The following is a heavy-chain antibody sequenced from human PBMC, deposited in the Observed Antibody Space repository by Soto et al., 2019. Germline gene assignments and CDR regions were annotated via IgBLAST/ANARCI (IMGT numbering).Heavy chain of an antibody. J-gene: IGHJ4*02. CDR1: GYSFTSLD. CDR3: GKGFYGSGGPDV. V-gene: IGHV1-8*01. Sequence: ASVKVSCKASGYSFTSLDINWVRQTAGQGLEWMGWMEPSTGRTGYAQKFQGRVTMSIDTSANLFSMNLSAVTAADTARYYFGKGFYGSGGPDVWGPGALVTVSS. D-gene: IGHD3-10*01. CDR2: MEPSTGRT.